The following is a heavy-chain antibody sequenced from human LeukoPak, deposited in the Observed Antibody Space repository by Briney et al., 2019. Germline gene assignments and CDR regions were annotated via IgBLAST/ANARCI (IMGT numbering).Heavy chain of an antibody. D-gene: IGHD5-12*01. CDR3: ARGGGYARDYFDY. CDR2: IYHSGST. CDR1: GGSISSGGYS. J-gene: IGHJ4*02. V-gene: IGHV4-30-2*01. Sequence: TSQTLSLTCAVSGGSISSGGYSWSWIRQPPGKGLEWIGYIYHSGSTYYNPSLKSRVTISVDRSKNQFSLKLSSVTAADTAVYYCARGGGYARDYFDYWGQGTLVTVSS.